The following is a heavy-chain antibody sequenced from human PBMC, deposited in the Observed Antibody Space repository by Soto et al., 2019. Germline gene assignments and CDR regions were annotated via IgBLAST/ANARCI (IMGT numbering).Heavy chain of an antibody. Sequence: PGGSLRLSCSASGFTFSPYSMHWVRQAPGEGLEYVSAISSNGDITIYADSVKGRFTISRDNSKNTLYLQMSSLRTEDTAVYYCLKDGGEYNYDSSRQGALVTVSS. D-gene: IGHD3-16*01. CDR3: LKDGGEYNYDS. CDR2: ISSNGDIT. J-gene: IGHJ4*02. V-gene: IGHV3-64D*06. CDR1: GFTFSPYS.